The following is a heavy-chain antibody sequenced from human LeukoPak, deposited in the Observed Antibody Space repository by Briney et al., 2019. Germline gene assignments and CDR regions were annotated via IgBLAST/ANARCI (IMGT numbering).Heavy chain of an antibody. V-gene: IGHV3-66*01. CDR1: GFTVSREY. Sequence: PGGSLRLSCAASGFTVSREYMSWVRQAPGKGLEWVSVIYSGGDTYYADSVKGRFTISRDNSKNTLYLQMNSLRAEDTAVYYCARAALRGYGDYSLDYWGQGTLVTVSS. CDR2: IYSGGDT. D-gene: IGHD4-17*01. J-gene: IGHJ4*02. CDR3: ARAALRGYGDYSLDY.